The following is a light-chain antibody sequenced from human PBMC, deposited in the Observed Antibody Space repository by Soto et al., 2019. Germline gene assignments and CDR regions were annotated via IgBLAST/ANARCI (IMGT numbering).Light chain of an antibody. CDR2: GAS. CDR3: QQYGSSRT. J-gene: IGKJ1*01. CDR1: QSVSNNY. Sequence: EIVLTQSPATLSLSPGEGATLSCRASQSVSNNYLAWYQQEPGQAPRLLTYGASNRATGIPDRFSGSGSGTDFTLTISRLEPEDFAVYYCQQYGSSRTFGQGTKVDIK. V-gene: IGKV3-20*01.